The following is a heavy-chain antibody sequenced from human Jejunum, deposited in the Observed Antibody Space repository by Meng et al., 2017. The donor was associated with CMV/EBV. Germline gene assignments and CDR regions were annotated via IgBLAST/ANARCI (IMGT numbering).Heavy chain of an antibody. CDR1: SISNDDYY. V-gene: IGHV4-31*01. CDR2: IHYSGST. Sequence: SISNDDYYWSWIRHSPGKGLEWIGYIHYSGSTYYNTSLPLLFSMSLDVSKNQFSLKLSSVIAADTALYYCARDRAEYCGGDTCGAFDSWGQGTLVTVSS. J-gene: IGHJ4*02. D-gene: IGHD2-21*01. CDR3: ARDRAEYCGGDTCGAFDS.